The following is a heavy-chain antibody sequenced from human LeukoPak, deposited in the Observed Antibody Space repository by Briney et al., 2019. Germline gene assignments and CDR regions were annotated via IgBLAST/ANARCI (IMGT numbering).Heavy chain of an antibody. CDR1: GGSISSSSYY. CDR2: IYYSGST. Sequence: SETLSLTCTVSGGSISSSSYYWGWIRQPPGKGLEWIGSIYYSGSTYYNPSLKSRVTISVDTSKNQFSLKLSSVTAADTAVYYCARRLQKSGGINGRDVWGKGTTVTVSS. V-gene: IGHV4-39*01. J-gene: IGHJ6*04. D-gene: IGHD2-8*01. CDR3: ARRLQKSGGINGRDV.